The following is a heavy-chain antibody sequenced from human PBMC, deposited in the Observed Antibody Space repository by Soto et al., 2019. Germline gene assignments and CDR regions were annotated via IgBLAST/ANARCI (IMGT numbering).Heavy chain of an antibody. CDR2: IIPIFGTA. D-gene: IGHD2-15*01. J-gene: IGHJ6*02. CDR3: ARGNGSVVVAATRPQAYYYYGMDV. CDR1: GGTFSSYA. Sequence: ASVKVSCKASGGTFSSYAISWVRQAPGQGLEWMGGIIPIFGTANYAQKFQGRVTITADESTSAAYMELSSLRSEDTAVYYCARGNGSVVVAATRPQAYYYYGMDVWGQGTTVTVSS. V-gene: IGHV1-69*13.